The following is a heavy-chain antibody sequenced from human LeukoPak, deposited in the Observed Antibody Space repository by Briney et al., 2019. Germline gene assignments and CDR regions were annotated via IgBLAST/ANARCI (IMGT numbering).Heavy chain of an antibody. Sequence: GGSLRLSCAASGFTFSSYAMSWVRQAPGKGLEWVSAISGSGGSTYYADSVKGRFTISRDNSKNTLYLQMNSLRAEDTAVYYCAKGIRGVIIEPFDAFGIWGQGTMVTVSS. J-gene: IGHJ3*02. CDR1: GFTFSSYA. V-gene: IGHV3-23*01. CDR3: AKGIRGVIIEPFDAFGI. CDR2: ISGSGGST. D-gene: IGHD3-10*01.